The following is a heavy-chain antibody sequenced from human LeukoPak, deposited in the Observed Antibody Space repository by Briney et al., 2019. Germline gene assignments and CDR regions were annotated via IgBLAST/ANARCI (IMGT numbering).Heavy chain of an antibody. D-gene: IGHD2-15*01. CDR3: ARDLGQCSGGGCHPVAFDS. V-gene: IGHV3-74*03. J-gene: IGHJ3*01. CDR2: IKGDAIST. Sequence: GGSLRLSCATSGFTFSYDWMHWVRQAPGEGLVWVSRIKGDAISTAYADSVKGRFIISRDNAKNTLYLHMNSLRADDTAVYYCARDLGQCSGGGCHPVAFDSWGQGTMVTVSS. CDR1: GFTFSYDW.